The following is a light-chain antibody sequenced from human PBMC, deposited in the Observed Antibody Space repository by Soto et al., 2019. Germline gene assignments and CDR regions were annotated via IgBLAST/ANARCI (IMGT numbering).Light chain of an antibody. V-gene: IGKV1-33*01. CDR3: QHYDHLPPLT. CDR2: DVS. J-gene: IGKJ4*01. Sequence: DFQMIQSPSSLSASVGDRVTITCQASPDIKNYLNWYHQKPGKAPKLLIYDVSNLETGVPSRFSGSGSGTHFSLTISSLQAEDVATYYCQHYDHLPPLTFGGGTRVQIK. CDR1: PDIKNY.